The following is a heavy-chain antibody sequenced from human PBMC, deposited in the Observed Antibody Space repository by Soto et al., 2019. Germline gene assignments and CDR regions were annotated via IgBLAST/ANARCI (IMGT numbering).Heavy chain of an antibody. V-gene: IGHV3-23*01. CDR2: ISGSGGST. Sequence: EVQLLESGGGLVQPGGSLRLSCAASGFTFSSYAMSWVRQAPGKGLEWVSAISGSGGSTYYADSVKGRFTISRDNSKNTLYQQMNSLRAEDTAGYHCAKVIAAAGTGYWFDSWGQGTLVTVSS. D-gene: IGHD6-13*01. CDR3: AKVIAAAGTGYWFDS. J-gene: IGHJ5*01. CDR1: GFTFSSYA.